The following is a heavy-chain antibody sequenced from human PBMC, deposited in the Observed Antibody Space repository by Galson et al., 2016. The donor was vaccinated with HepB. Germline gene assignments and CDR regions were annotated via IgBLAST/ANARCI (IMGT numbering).Heavy chain of an antibody. CDR3: ARSHYYAMDV. V-gene: IGHV6-1*01. CDR1: GDSVSSNSAA. CDR2: TYYRTKWYD. J-gene: IGHJ6*02. Sequence: CAISGDSVSSNSAAWNWIRQSPSRGLEWLGKTYYRTKWYDDYGISVKGRITINPDTSKNQLSLQLDSVTPEDTAVYYCARSHYYAMDVWGQGTTVTVSS.